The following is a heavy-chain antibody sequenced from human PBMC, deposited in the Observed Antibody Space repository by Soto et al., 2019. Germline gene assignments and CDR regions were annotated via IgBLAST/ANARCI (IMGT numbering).Heavy chain of an antibody. CDR2: MNPNSGDT. CDR3: ARTGVLYSNWFDP. J-gene: IGHJ5*02. CDR1: GYTFTSYD. Sequence: QVQLVQSGAEVKKPGASVKVSCKASGYTFTSYDINWVRQATGQGLEWMGWMNPNSGDTGHAQKFQARVTITRNTSISTAYMELSSLRSEDTAVYYCARTGVLYSNWFDPWGQGTLVTVSS. V-gene: IGHV1-8*01. D-gene: IGHD3-10*01.